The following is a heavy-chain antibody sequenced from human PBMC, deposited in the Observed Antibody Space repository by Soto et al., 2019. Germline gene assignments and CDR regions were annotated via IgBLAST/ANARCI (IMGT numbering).Heavy chain of an antibody. J-gene: IGHJ4*02. V-gene: IGHV1-46*01. D-gene: IGHD2-15*01. CDR3: ARDQVAGTYYFDY. CDR2: INPSGGST. Sequence: ASVKVSCKASGYTFSSHYMHWVRQAPGQGLEWMGIINPSGGSTNYAQKFLGRVTMNRDTYTSTVYMELSSLRYEDTAAYYCARDQVAGTYYFDYWGQGTLVTVSS. CDR1: GYTFSSHY.